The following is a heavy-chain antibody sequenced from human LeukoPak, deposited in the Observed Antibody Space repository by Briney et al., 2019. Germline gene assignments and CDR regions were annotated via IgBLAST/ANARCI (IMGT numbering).Heavy chain of an antibody. CDR1: DGSFGGYH. CDR3: VRGRYCSSATCYDWFDP. V-gene: IGHV4-34*01. J-gene: IGHJ5*02. Sequence: SETLSLTCGVYDGSFGGYHWNWIRQPPGKRLEWIGEITYGGTTNYNPSLRSRVTMSVDTSKKQFSLKLTSVTAADTAVCYCVRGRYCSSATCYDWFDPWGPGTHVSVSS. CDR2: ITYGGTT. D-gene: IGHD2-2*01.